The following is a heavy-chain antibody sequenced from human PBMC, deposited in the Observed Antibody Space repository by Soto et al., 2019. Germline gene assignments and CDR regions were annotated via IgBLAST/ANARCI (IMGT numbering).Heavy chain of an antibody. Sequence: QVQLVESGGGVVQPGRSLRVSCAASGFTFSSYAMHWVRQAPGKGLEWVAVISYDGSNKYYADSVKGRFTISRDNSKNTLYLQMNSLRAEDTAVYYCAREDDYGSLTWGQGTLVTVSS. CDR1: GFTFSSYA. D-gene: IGHD4-17*01. V-gene: IGHV3-30-3*01. CDR3: AREDDYGSLT. J-gene: IGHJ4*02. CDR2: ISYDGSNK.